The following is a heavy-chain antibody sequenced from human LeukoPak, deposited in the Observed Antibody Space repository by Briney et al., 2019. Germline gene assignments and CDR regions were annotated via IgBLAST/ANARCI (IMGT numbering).Heavy chain of an antibody. D-gene: IGHD4-17*01. CDR3: ARDTYGDYFFDY. Sequence: PGGSLRLSCAASGFTFTSYAMSWVRQAPGKGLEWVANIKEDGSEKHYVDSVKGRFTISRDNGKNSLYLQMNSLRAEDTAVYYCARDTYGDYFFDYWGQGTLVTVSS. CDR1: GFTFTSYA. J-gene: IGHJ4*02. CDR2: IKEDGSEK. V-gene: IGHV3-7*01.